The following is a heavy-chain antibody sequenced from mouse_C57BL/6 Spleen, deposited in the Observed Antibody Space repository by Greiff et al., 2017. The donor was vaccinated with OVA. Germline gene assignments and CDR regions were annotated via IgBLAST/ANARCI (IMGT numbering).Heavy chain of an antibody. D-gene: IGHD1-1*01. CDR2: ISSGGSDT. CDR3: ARHYYGSSYDWYCDV. CDR1: GFTFSSYG. J-gene: IGHJ1*03. Sequence: EVQLVESGGDLVKPGGSLKLSCAASGFTFSSYGMPWVRQTPDKRLEWVATISSGGSDTYYPDSVKGRFTISRANAKNTLYLQMSSLKSEDTSVYYGARHYYGSSYDWYCDVWGTGTTVTVSS. V-gene: IGHV5-6*01.